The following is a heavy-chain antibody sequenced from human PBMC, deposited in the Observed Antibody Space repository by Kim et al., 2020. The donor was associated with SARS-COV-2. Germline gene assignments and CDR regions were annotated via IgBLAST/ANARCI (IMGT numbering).Heavy chain of an antibody. Sequence: SVKVSCKASGGTFSSYAISWVRQAPGQGLEWMGGIIPIFGTANYAQKFQGRVTITADESTSTAYMELSSLRSEDTAVYYCARDSRGLLTGGVSLYYYGMDVWGQGTTVTVSS. D-gene: IGHD2-8*02. J-gene: IGHJ6*02. V-gene: IGHV1-69*13. CDR2: IIPIFGTA. CDR1: GGTFSSYA. CDR3: ARDSRGLLTGGVSLYYYGMDV.